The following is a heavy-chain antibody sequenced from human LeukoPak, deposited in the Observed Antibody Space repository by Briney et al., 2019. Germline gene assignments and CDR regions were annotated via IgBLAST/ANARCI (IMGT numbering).Heavy chain of an antibody. Sequence: ASVKVSCKASGYTFTSYDINWVRQATGQGLEWTGWMNPNSGNTGYAQKFQGRVTMTRNTSISTAYMELSSLRSEDTAVYYCARVYSSSSFPYYYYYMDVWGEGTTVTVSS. D-gene: IGHD6-6*01. CDR1: GYTFTSYD. CDR3: ARVYSSSSFPYYYYYMDV. V-gene: IGHV1-8*01. J-gene: IGHJ6*03. CDR2: MNPNSGNT.